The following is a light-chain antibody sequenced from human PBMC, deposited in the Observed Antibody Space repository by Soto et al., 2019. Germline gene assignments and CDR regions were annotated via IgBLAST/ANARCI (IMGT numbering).Light chain of an antibody. V-gene: IGLV2-14*01. Sequence: QSVLTQPASVSGSPGQSITISCTGTSSDVGGYNYVSWYQQRPGKAPKLMIYDVSNRPSGVSNRFSGSKSGNTASLTTSGLQAEDEADYYCSSYTSSSTRVFGTGTKVTVL. J-gene: IGLJ1*01. CDR2: DVS. CDR3: SSYTSSSTRV. CDR1: SSDVGGYNY.